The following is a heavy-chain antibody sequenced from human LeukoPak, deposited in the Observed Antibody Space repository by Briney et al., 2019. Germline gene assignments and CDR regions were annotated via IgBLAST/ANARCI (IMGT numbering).Heavy chain of an antibody. CDR1: GGSFSGYY. CDR3: ARGDGQLPFDL. Sequence: SETLSLXCAVYGGSFSGYYWSWIRLPPGKGLESIGEINHSGSTNYNPSLKSRVTISVDTSKNQFSLKLSSVTAADTAVYYCARGDGQLPFDLWGRGTLVTVSS. J-gene: IGHJ2*01. D-gene: IGHD6-6*01. CDR2: INHSGST. V-gene: IGHV4-34*01.